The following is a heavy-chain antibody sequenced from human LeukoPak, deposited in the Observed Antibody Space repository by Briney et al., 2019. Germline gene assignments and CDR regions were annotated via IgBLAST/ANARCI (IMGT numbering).Heavy chain of an antibody. CDR1: GDSLSRYF. Sequence: SQTLSLTCTVSGDSLSRYFWDWIRHPPGKGMEWIGYIHHIGTTTYNPALKSRVAISVHTSKNQFSLKLSSVTAADTAGYFCARGGGCTTTSCDFDWWGQGTQVTVSS. CDR2: IHHIGTT. V-gene: IGHV4-59*01. CDR3: ARGGGCTTTSCDFDW. D-gene: IGHD2-8*01. J-gene: IGHJ4*02.